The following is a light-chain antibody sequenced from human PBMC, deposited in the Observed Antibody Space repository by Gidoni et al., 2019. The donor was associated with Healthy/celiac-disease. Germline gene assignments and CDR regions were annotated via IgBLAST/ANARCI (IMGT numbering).Light chain of an antibody. CDR2: GAS. CDR1: QSVSSSY. Sequence: EIVFSPSPGPLSLSPGERATLSCRASQSVSSSYLAWYQQKPGQAPRLLIYGASSRATGIPDRFSGSGSGTDFTLTISRLEPEDVAVYYCQQYGSSRTFGQGTKVEIK. V-gene: IGKV3-20*01. CDR3: QQYGSSRT. J-gene: IGKJ1*01.